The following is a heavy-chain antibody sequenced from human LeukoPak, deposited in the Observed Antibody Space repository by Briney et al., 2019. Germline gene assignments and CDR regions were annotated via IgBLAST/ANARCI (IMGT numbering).Heavy chain of an antibody. Sequence: GGSLRLSCAASGFTFSSYWMSWVRQAPGKGLEWVSAISGSGGSTYYADSVKGRFTISRDNSKNTLYLQMNSLRAEDTAVYYCAKDQWQWLVLDYWGQGTLVTVSS. CDR2: ISGSGGST. D-gene: IGHD6-19*01. CDR3: AKDQWQWLVLDY. J-gene: IGHJ4*02. V-gene: IGHV3-23*01. CDR1: GFTFSSYW.